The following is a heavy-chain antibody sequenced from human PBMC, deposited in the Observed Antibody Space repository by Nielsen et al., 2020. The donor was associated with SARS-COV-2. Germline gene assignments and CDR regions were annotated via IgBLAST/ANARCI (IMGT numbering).Heavy chain of an antibody. CDR3: ARDYGDLDY. V-gene: IGHV3-53*01. CDR2: IYSGGST. Sequence: GESLKISCAASGFTVSSNYMSWVRQAPGKGLEWVSVIYSGGSTYYADSVKGRFTISRDNSKNTLYLQMNSLRAEDTAVYYCARDYGDLDYWGQGTLVTASS. CDR1: GFTVSSNY. J-gene: IGHJ4*02. D-gene: IGHD4-17*01.